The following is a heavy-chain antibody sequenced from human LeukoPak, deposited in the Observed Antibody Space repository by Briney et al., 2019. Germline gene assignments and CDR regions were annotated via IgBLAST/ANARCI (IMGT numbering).Heavy chain of an antibody. CDR1: GFTFSSYA. J-gene: IGHJ1*01. CDR2: ISYDGSNK. D-gene: IGHD6-13*01. CDR3: ARGGQQQLVPAEYFQH. Sequence: GGSLRLSCAASGFTFSSYAMHWVRQAPGKGLEWVAVISYDGSNKYYADSVKGRFTISRDNSKNTLYLQMNSLRAEDTAVYYCARGGQQQLVPAEYFQHWGQGTLVTVSS. V-gene: IGHV3-30-3*01.